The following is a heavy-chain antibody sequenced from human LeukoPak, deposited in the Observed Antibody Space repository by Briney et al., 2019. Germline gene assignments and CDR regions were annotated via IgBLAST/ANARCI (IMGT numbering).Heavy chain of an antibody. Sequence: GGSLRLSCAASGFTFSSYAMSWVRQAPGKGLEWVSAISGSGGSTYYADSVKGRFTISRDNSKNTLYLHMNSLRAEDTAVYYCAKEYYDFWSGYYAPGYFDYWGQGTLVTVSS. V-gene: IGHV3-23*01. CDR3: AKEYYDFWSGYYAPGYFDY. CDR2: ISGSGGST. J-gene: IGHJ4*02. D-gene: IGHD3-3*01. CDR1: GFTFSSYA.